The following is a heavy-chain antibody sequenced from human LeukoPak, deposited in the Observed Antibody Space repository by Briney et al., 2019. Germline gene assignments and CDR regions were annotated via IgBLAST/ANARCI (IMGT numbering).Heavy chain of an antibody. CDR3: AIVLHGDPDY. CDR2: IYSGGST. J-gene: IGHJ4*02. D-gene: IGHD4-17*01. CDR1: GFTLSSNY. Sequence: GGSLRLSCAASGFTLSSNYMSWVRQAPGKGLEWVSVIYSGGSTNYADSVKGRFTISRDNSKHTLYLQMNSLRAGDTAVYYCAIVLHGDPDYWGARTLVTVSS. V-gene: IGHV3-66*02.